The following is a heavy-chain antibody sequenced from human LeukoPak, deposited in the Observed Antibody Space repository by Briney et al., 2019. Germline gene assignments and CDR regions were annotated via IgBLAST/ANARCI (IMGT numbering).Heavy chain of an antibody. CDR2: IWYDGSKK. V-gene: IGHV3-33*01. Sequence: PGGPLRLSCAASGFTFSTYGMHWVRQAPGKGLEWVAVIWYDGSKKHYVDSVKGRFTISRDDSKNTVYLQMNSLRAEDTAVYYCARDYGYTPDYWGQGTLVTVSS. J-gene: IGHJ4*02. CDR1: GFTFSTYG. D-gene: IGHD6-13*01. CDR3: ARDYGYTPDY.